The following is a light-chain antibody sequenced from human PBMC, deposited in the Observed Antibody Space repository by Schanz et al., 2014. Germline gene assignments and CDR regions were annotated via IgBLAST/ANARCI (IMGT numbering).Light chain of an antibody. CDR3: GSYTITSSLYV. CDR2: DVG. J-gene: IGLJ1*01. CDR1: SSDVGAYDY. Sequence: QSVLTQPASVSGSPGQSITISCTGTSSDVGAYDYVSWYQHHPAKAPKLLIYDVGDRPSGVSNRFSGSKSGNTASLTISGLQAEDEADYSCGSYTITSSLYVFGSGTKLPVL. V-gene: IGLV2-14*03.